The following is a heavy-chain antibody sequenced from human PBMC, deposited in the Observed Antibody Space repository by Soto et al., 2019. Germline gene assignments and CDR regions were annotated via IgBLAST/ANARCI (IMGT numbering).Heavy chain of an antibody. CDR1: GFTFSSYG. J-gene: IGHJ3*02. CDR3: AKGDCSGGSCYFSAFDI. D-gene: IGHD2-15*01. Sequence: QVQLVESGGGVVQPGRSLRLSCAASGFTFSSYGMHWVRQAPGKGPEWVAVISYDGTNNYYTESVKGRFTISRDNSKNTLFLQMNSLRAEDTAVYFCAKGDCSGGSCYFSAFDIWGQGTMVTVSS. V-gene: IGHV3-30*18. CDR2: ISYDGTNN.